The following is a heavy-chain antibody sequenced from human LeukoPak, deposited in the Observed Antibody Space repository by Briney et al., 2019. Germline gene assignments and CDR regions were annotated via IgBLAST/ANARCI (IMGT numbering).Heavy chain of an antibody. V-gene: IGHV3-74*01. Sequence: GGSLRLSCAASGFTFSSYWMHWVRQAPGKGLVWVSRINTDGSSTSYADSVKGRFTISRDNAKNTLYLQMNSLRAEDTAVYYCARVGFYYDGSYWGQGTLVTVSS. CDR2: INTDGSST. D-gene: IGHD3-22*01. CDR3: ARVGFYYDGSY. CDR1: GFTFSSYW. J-gene: IGHJ4*02.